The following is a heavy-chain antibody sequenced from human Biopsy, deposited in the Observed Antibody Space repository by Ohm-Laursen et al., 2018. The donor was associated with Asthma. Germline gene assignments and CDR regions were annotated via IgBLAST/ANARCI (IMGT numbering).Heavy chain of an antibody. D-gene: IGHD3-9*01. J-gene: IGHJ3*01. CDR2: VNTGNGDT. CDR3: ARTYYDFLTGQVKDAFGV. CDR1: GYNFISFA. V-gene: IGHV1-3*04. Sequence: ASVKVSCKASGYNFISFAIHWVRQAPGQRLEWMGWVNTGNGDTKYSQKFQGRVTITRDTSASTAYMELRSLRSEDTATYYCARTYYDFLTGQVKDAFGVWGQGAMVTVSS.